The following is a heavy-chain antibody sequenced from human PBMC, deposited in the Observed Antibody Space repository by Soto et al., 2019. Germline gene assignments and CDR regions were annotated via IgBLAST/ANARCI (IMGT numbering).Heavy chain of an antibody. CDR3: AKDRWEFTRYFDS. CDR2: ISKDGNDQ. J-gene: IGHJ4*02. V-gene: IGHV3-30*18. D-gene: IGHD1-26*01. CDR1: GFTFSTYA. Sequence: AGGSLRLSCAASGFTFSTYAMHWVRQAPGKGLEWVAMISKDGNDQYYADSVKGRFTVSRDNSKNTVSLQMHSLRPEDTAFYYCAKDRWEFTRYFDSWGQGTLVTVSS.